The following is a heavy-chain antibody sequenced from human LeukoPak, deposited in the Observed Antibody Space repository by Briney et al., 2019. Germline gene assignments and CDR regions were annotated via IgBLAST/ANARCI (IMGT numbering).Heavy chain of an antibody. CDR3: AKDLVSYDSSGYPFDY. J-gene: IGHJ4*02. CDR2: ISYDGSNK. Sequence: QSGGSLRLSCAASGFTFSSYGMLWVRQAPGKGLEWVAVISYDGSNKYYADSVKGRFTISRDNSKNTLYLQMNSLRAEDTAVYYCAKDLVSYDSSGYPFDYWGQGTLVTVSS. D-gene: IGHD3-22*01. CDR1: GFTFSSYG. V-gene: IGHV3-30*18.